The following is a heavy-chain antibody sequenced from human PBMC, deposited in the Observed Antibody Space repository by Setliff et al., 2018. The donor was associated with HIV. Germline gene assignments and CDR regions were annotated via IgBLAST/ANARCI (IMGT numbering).Heavy chain of an antibody. CDR1: GGSFTNNA. D-gene: IGHD1-1*01. J-gene: IGHJ4*02. CDR3: ASSAINAAGMPNFFDC. CDR2: IIPIFDAA. Sequence: SVKVSCKASGGSFTNNAIIWVRQAPGQGLEWMGGIIPIFDAANYAHRFQGRVTINADDSTSTAYMELSSLRYEDTAVYYCASSAINAAGMPNFFDCWGQGTLVTVPQ. V-gene: IGHV1-69*13.